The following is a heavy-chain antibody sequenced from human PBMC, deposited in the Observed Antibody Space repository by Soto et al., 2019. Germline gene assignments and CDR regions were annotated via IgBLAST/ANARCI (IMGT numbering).Heavy chain of an antibody. V-gene: IGHV3-21*01. D-gene: IGHD3-3*01. J-gene: IGHJ6*02. CDR3: ARDSAYYDFWSGYSMNYYYGMDV. CDR2: ISSSSSYI. Sequence: GGSLRLSCAASGFTFSSYSMNWVRQAPGKGLEWVSSISSSSSYIYYADSVKGRFTISRDNSKNTLYLQMNSLRAEDTAVYYCARDSAYYDFWSGYSMNYYYGMDVWGQGTTVTV. CDR1: GFTFSSYS.